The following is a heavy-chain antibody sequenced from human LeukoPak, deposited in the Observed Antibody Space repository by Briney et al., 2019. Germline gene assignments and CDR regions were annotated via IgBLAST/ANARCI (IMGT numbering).Heavy chain of an antibody. CDR2: ISAYNGNT. D-gene: IGHD2-2*01. Sequence: ASVKVFCKASGYTFTSYGISWVRQAPGQGLEWMGWISAYNGNTNYAQKLQGRVTMTTDTSTSTAYMELRSLRSDDTAVYYCARDPRIIVVVPAAHGYFDYWGQGTLVTVSS. CDR1: GYTFTSYG. J-gene: IGHJ4*02. CDR3: ARDPRIIVVVPAAHGYFDY. V-gene: IGHV1-18*01.